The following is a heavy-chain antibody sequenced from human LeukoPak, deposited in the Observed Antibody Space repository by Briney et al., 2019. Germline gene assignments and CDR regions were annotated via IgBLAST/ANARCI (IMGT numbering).Heavy chain of an antibody. J-gene: IGHJ4*02. CDR3: ARATVAGTGDYYFDY. D-gene: IGHD6-19*01. CDR2: ISYDGSNK. Sequence: PGRSLRLSCAASGFTFSSYGMHWVRQAPGKGLEWVAVISYDGSNKYYADSVKGRFTISRDNAKNSLYLQMNSLRAEDTAVYYCARATVAGTGDYYFDYWGQGTLVTVSS. CDR1: GFTFSSYG. V-gene: IGHV3-30*03.